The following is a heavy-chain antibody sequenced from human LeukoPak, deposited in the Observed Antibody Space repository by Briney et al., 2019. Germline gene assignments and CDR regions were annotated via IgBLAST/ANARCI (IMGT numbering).Heavy chain of an antibody. J-gene: IGHJ6*02. CDR1: GFALSSHW. CDR3: ARNNGMDV. CDR2: VNRDGSET. V-gene: IGHV3-7*03. Sequence: GGSLRLSCAASGFALSSHWMTWVRQVPGRGPEWVANVNRDGSETYYLDSVKGRFTISKDNAKNSLYLQMNSLRAEGTALYHCARNNGMDVWGQGTTVIVSS.